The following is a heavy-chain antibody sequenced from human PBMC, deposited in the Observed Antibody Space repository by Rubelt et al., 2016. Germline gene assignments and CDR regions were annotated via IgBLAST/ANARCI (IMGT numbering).Heavy chain of an antibody. D-gene: IGHD3-3*01. CDR2: IYSGGST. Sequence: GRGLEWVSVIYSGGSTYYADSVKGRFTISRDNSKNTLYLQMNSLTVEDTAVYYCARDAELRFLEWSNLYYYYGMDVWGQGTLVTVSS. CDR3: ARDAELRFLEWSNLYYYYGMDV. J-gene: IGHJ6*02. V-gene: IGHV3-53*05.